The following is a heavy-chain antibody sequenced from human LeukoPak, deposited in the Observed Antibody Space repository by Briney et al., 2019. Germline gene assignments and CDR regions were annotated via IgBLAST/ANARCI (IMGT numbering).Heavy chain of an antibody. J-gene: IGHJ4*02. CDR1: GFSLSTSGVG. CDR3: ARLEYYYDSSGGYFDY. D-gene: IGHD3-22*01. V-gene: IGHV2-5*02. Sequence: ESGPTLVKPTQTLTLTCTFSGFSLSTSGVGVGWIRQPPGKALEWLALIYWDDDKRYSPSLKSRLTITKDTSKNQVVLTMTNMDPVDTAAYYCARLEYYYDSSGGYFDYWGQGTLVTVSS. CDR2: IYWDDDK.